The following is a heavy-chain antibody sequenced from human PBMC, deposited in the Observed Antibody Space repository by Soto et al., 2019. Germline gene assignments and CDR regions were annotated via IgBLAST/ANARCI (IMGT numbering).Heavy chain of an antibody. D-gene: IGHD3-16*01. CDR2: IYYSGST. V-gene: IGHV4-31*03. CDR3: ARETAGETWGSYNYYYMDV. J-gene: IGHJ6*03. CDR1: GGSISSGGYY. Sequence: SETLSLTCTVSGGSISSGGYYWSWIRQHPGKGLEWIGYIYYSGSTYYNPSLKSRVTISVDTSKNQFPLKLSSVTAADTAVYYCARETAGETWGSYNYYYMDVWGKGTTVTVSS.